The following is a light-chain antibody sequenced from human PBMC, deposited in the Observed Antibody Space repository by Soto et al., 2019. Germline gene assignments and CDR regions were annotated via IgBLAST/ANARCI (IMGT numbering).Light chain of an antibody. CDR1: QSVSGW. J-gene: IGKJ5*01. CDR2: AAS. Sequence: DIQMTPSPSTLSASVGATVTVTCRASQSVSGWLAWYQQKPGEAPKLLIYAASNLQSGVPSRFSGSESGTNFTLTISNLQPEDFATYYCHQPSSFPNTFGQGTRLEIK. CDR3: HQPSSFPNT. V-gene: IGKV1-12*01.